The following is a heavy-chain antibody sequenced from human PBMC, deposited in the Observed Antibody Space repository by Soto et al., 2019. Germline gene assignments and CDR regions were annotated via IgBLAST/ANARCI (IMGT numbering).Heavy chain of an antibody. Sequence: ASVKVSCKASGYTFTSYYMHWVRQAPGQGLEWMGIINPSGGSTSYAQKFQGRVTMTRDTSTSAVYMELSSLRSEDTAVYYCARDFTPTYGMDVWGQGTTVTVSS. CDR1: GYTFTSYY. J-gene: IGHJ6*02. CDR3: ARDFTPTYGMDV. CDR2: INPSGGST. V-gene: IGHV1-46*01.